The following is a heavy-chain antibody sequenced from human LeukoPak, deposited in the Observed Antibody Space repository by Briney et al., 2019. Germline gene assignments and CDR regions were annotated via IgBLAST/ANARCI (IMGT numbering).Heavy chain of an antibody. CDR1: GFTFSNYN. D-gene: IGHD6-13*01. CDR3: ARDDGSSSLDY. Sequence: GGSLRLSCAAPGFTFSNYNMNWVRQAPGKGLEWVSYMSSRSNTIYYADSVKGRFTISRDNAKNSLYLQMNSLRAEDTAVYYCARDDGSSSLDYWGQGTLVTVSS. CDR2: MSSRSNTI. V-gene: IGHV3-48*01. J-gene: IGHJ4*02.